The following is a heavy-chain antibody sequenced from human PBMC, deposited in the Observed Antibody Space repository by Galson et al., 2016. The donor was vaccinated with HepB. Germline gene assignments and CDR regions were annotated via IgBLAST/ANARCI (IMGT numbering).Heavy chain of an antibody. Sequence: SLRLSCAASGFTFSNYAMHWVRQAPGKGLEWVAVISYDGSTTYYADSVKGRFTISRDNSKNTLYLKMNSLRAEDTAVYYCARAIAVADPFDYWGQGPLVTGSS. D-gene: IGHD6-19*01. CDR3: ARAIAVADPFDY. CDR2: ISYDGSTT. V-gene: IGHV3-30-3*01. J-gene: IGHJ4*02. CDR1: GFTFSNYA.